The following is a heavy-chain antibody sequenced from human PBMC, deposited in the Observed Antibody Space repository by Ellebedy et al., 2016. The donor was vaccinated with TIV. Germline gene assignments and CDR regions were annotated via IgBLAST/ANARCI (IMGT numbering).Heavy chain of an antibody. Sequence: GESLKISCAASGFTFSSCGMHWVRPAPGKGLEWVAFIRFDGSIKEYAASVKGRFTISRDNSENTLYLQVTSRRADDTALYYCAKGFGAITGGHAMDVWGRGTTVTVSS. CDR2: IRFDGSIK. D-gene: IGHD1-14*01. CDR1: GFTFSSCG. J-gene: IGHJ6*02. CDR3: AKGFGAITGGHAMDV. V-gene: IGHV3-30*02.